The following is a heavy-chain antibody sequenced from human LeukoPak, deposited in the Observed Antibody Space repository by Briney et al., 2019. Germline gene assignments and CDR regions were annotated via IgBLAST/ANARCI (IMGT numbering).Heavy chain of an antibody. V-gene: IGHV3-7*01. J-gene: IGHJ4*02. D-gene: IGHD2-2*01. CDR1: GFTFSTYW. CDR3: SAILYH. Sequence: GGCLRLSCAASGFTFSTYWMSWVRQAPGKGLEWVANIKQDGSETYYVDSVKGRFTISRDNAKKSVSLQMNSLRAEDTAVYYCSAILYHWGQGTLVTVSS. CDR2: IKQDGSET.